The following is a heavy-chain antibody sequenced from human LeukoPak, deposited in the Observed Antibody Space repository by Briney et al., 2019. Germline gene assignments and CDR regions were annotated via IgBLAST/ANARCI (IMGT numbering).Heavy chain of an antibody. CDR2: IYYSGST. Sequence: PSETLSLTCTVSGGSISSYYWSWIRQPPGKGLEWIGYIYYSGSTNYNPSLKSRVTISVDTSKNQFSLKLSSVTAADTAVYYCVLLWFGEPIGPRDYWGQGTLVTVSS. D-gene: IGHD3-10*01. CDR1: GGSISSYY. CDR3: VLLWFGEPIGPRDY. V-gene: IGHV4-59*12. J-gene: IGHJ4*02.